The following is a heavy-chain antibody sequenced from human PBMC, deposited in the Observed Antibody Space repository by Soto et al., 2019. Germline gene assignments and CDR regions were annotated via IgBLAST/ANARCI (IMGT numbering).Heavy chain of an antibody. CDR3: AKDLLWYGMDV. CDR1: GFTFGSYF. V-gene: IGHV3-23*01. J-gene: IGHJ6*02. CDR2: INKDGGRT. Sequence: EVQLLASGGGLVQPGESLRLSCAASGFTFGSYFMNWVRQAPGKGPEWVSDINKDGGRTHYADSVRGRFTISRDNSRNTLYLQMSRLRAEDTALYYCAKDLLWYGMDVWGQGTTVTVSS.